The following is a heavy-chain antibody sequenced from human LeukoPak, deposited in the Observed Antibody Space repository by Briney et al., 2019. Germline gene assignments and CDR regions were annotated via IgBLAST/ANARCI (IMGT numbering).Heavy chain of an antibody. Sequence: EASVKVSCKASGGTFSSYAISWVRQAPGQGLEWMGGIIPIFGTANYAQKFQGRVTITADESTSTAYMELSSLRSDDTAVYYCARRRSAAAGSFDYWGQGTLVTVSS. V-gene: IGHV1-69*13. CDR3: ARRRSAAAGSFDY. CDR2: IIPIFGTA. D-gene: IGHD6-13*01. J-gene: IGHJ4*02. CDR1: GGTFSSYA.